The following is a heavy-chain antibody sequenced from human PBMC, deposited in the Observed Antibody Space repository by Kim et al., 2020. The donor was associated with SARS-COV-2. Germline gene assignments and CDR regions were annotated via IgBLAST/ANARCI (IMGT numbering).Heavy chain of an antibody. J-gene: IGHJ4*02. CDR2: YTGNT. V-gene: IGHV4-39*01. Sequence: YTGNTHDNPSLKNRVTISVDTSKNQFSLNRRCVTAADTAVYYCARLNGGDYWGQGTLVLVSS. D-gene: IGHD2-8*01. CDR3: ARLNGGDY.